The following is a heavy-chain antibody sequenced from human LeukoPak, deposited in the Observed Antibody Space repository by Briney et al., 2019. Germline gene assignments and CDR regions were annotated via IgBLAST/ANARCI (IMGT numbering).Heavy chain of an antibody. CDR2: INPNSGGT. CDR3: ARGPITSPYFDY. D-gene: IGHD1-20*01. J-gene: IGHJ4*02. CDR1: GYTFTVYY. Sequence: VASVKLSCKASGYTFTVYYMHWVRQAPGQWLEWMGWINPNSGGTNYAQKFQGRVTMTRDTSISTAYMELSRLRSDDTAVYYCARGPITSPYFDYWGQGTLVTVSS. V-gene: IGHV1-2*02.